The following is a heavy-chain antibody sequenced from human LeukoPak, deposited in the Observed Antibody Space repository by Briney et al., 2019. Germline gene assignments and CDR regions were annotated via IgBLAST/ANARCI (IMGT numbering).Heavy chain of an antibody. J-gene: IGHJ4*02. CDR2: IVSNGGST. D-gene: IGHD2-15*01. CDR1: GFTFSSSA. Sequence: TGGSLRLSCSASGFTFSSSAMHWVRQAPGKGLEYVSAIVSNGGSTFYADSVKGRFTTSRDYSKNTLYLQMNSLRAEDTAVYYCAEGVTNSCYSGLDYWGQGTLVTVSS. CDR3: AEGVTNSCYSGLDY. V-gene: IGHV3-64*04.